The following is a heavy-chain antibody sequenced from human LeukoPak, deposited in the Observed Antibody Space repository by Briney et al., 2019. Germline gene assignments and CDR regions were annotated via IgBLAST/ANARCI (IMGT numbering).Heavy chain of an antibody. Sequence: GGSLRLSCAASGFTFDEYALSWVRQVPGQGLEWLSTINWNGGGTNYADSVRGRFTISRDNAKNSLYLQMNSLTAEDTALYHCVRNRGDLVTFGGVITSYYYYYIDVWGKGTTVTVSS. V-gene: IGHV3-20*01. J-gene: IGHJ6*03. CDR2: INWNGGGT. CDR3: VRNRGDLVTFGGVITSYYYYYIDV. CDR1: GFTFDEYA. D-gene: IGHD3-16*02.